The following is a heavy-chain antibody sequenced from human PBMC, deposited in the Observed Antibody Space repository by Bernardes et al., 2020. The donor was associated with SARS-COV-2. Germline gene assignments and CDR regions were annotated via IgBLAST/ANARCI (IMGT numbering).Heavy chain of an antibody. CDR2: ITDSGDST. J-gene: IGHJ4*02. Sequence: ETLSLTCAVSGGSMNYFYWSWIRQPPGKGLEWVSTITDSGDSTYYADSVKGRFTISRDNSKDRLYLQMNSLRAEDTAVYFCAKRRVEWELLHYFDSWGQGTLVTVSS. D-gene: IGHD1-26*01. CDR3: AKRRVEWELLHYFDS. V-gene: IGHV3-23*01. CDR1: GGSMNYFY.